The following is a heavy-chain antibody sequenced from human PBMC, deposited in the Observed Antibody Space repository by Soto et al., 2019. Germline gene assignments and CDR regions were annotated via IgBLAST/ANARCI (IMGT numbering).Heavy chain of an antibody. D-gene: IGHD1-26*01. J-gene: IGHJ4*02. CDR2: ISGSGGST. Sequence: EVQLLESGGGLVQPGGSLRLSCAASGFTFSSYAMSWVRQAPGKGLEWVSAISGSGGSTYYADSVKGRFTISRDNSKNTRYLQMNRLRAEDTAVDYCAKDGVGGATRYFDSWGQGTLVTVSS. CDR3: AKDGVGGATRYFDS. CDR1: GFTFSSYA. V-gene: IGHV3-23*01.